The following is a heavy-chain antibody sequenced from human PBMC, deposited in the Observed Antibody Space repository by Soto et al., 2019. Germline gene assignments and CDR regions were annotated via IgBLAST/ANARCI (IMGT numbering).Heavy chain of an antibody. Sequence: GASVKVSCKASVGTFSSYTISWVRQAPGQGLEWMGRIIPILGIANYAQKFQGRVTITADKSTSTAYMELSSLRSEDTAVYYCAREVGTTLYYYYYYMDVWGKGTTVTVSS. CDR1: VGTFSSYT. D-gene: IGHD4-4*01. J-gene: IGHJ6*03. CDR2: IIPILGIA. V-gene: IGHV1-69*04. CDR3: AREVGTTLYYYYYYMDV.